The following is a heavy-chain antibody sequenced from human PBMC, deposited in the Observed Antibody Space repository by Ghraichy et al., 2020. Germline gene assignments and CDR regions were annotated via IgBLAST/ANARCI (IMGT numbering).Heavy chain of an antibody. CDR1: GFIYDDYA. J-gene: IGHJ5*02. V-gene: IGHV3-9*01. D-gene: IGHD1-26*01. Sequence: SCAASGFIYDDYAMHWVRQVPGRGLEWVSGISWNRDSVVYADSVKGRFTISRDNARNSVFLQMNSLTAGDTGLYYCAKGIVGAVTRCSLDTWGLGTRVTVSS. CDR2: ISWNRDSV. CDR3: AKGIVGAVTRCSLDT.